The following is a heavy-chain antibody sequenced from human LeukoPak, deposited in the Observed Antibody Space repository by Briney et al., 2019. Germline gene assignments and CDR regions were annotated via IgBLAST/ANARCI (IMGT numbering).Heavy chain of an antibody. CDR3: ARHKPSENYYDSSGYYYVGAFDI. Sequence: GESLKISCKGSGYSFTSYWIGWVRQMPGKGLEWMGIIYPGDSDTRYSPFFQGQVTISADKSISTAYLQWSSLKASDTAMYYCARHKPSENYYDSSGYYYVGAFDIWGQGTMVTVSS. D-gene: IGHD3-22*01. J-gene: IGHJ3*02. CDR2: IYPGDSDT. V-gene: IGHV5-51*01. CDR1: GYSFTSYW.